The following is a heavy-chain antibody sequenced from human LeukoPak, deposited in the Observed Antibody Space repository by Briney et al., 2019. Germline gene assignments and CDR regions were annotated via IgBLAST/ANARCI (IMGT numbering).Heavy chain of an antibody. CDR1: GFTFSSYS. D-gene: IGHD3-22*01. CDR2: ISSSSSYI. Sequence: GGSLRLSCAASGFTFSSYSMNWVRQAPGKGLEWVSSISSSSSYIYYADSVKGRFTSSRDNAKNSLYLQMNSLRAEDTAVYYCASIDYDSSGYYHSWGQGTLVTVSS. V-gene: IGHV3-21*01. J-gene: IGHJ4*02. CDR3: ASIDYDSSGYYHS.